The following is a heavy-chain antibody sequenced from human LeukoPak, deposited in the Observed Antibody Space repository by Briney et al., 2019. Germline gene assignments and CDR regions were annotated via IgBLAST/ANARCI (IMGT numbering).Heavy chain of an antibody. CDR1: GFTFSSYW. CDR2: IEQDGSQK. CDR3: ARNSGSNPFDY. D-gene: IGHD1-26*01. J-gene: IGHJ4*02. Sequence: GGSLRLSCAASGFTFSSYWLSWVRQAPGKGLEWVASIEQDGSQKYYVDSVRGRFTISRGNAKNSVYLQTNSLRVEDTAVYYCARNSGSNPFDYWGQGTLVTVSS. V-gene: IGHV3-7*01.